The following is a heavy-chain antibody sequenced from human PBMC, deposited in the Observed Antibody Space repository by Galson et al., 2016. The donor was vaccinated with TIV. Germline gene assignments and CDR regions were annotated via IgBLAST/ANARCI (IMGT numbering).Heavy chain of an antibody. CDR3: AKDRSYSSGSSFYYYAMDV. CDR2: ISGISPSGGST. J-gene: IGHJ6*02. V-gene: IGHV3-23*01. CDR1: GFTFNTYD. Sequence: SLRLSCAASGFTFNTYDMTWVRQAPGKGLEWISDISGISPSGGSTHYADAVKGRFTISRDNSKNALFLEMNALTVEDTGVYYCAKDRSYSSGSSFYYYAMDVWGQGTAVTVSS. D-gene: IGHD6-19*01.